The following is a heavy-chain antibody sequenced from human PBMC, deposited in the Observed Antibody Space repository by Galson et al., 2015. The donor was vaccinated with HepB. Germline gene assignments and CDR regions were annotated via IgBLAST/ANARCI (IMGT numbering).Heavy chain of an antibody. Sequence: SLRLSCAASGFTFSSYSMNWVRQAPGKGLEWVSSISSSSSYIYYADPVKGRFTISRDNAKNSLYLQMNSLRAEDTAVYYCARDLLSHLFDYWGQGTLVTVSS. CDR3: ARDLLSHLFDY. CDR1: GFTFSSYS. CDR2: ISSSSSYI. V-gene: IGHV3-21*01. J-gene: IGHJ4*02.